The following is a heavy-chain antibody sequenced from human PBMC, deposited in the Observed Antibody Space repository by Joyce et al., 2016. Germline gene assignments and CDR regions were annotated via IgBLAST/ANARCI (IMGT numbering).Heavy chain of an antibody. Sequence: QVELQESGPGLVKPSETLSLTCTVSGASISDSYWTWVRQAPGRGLEWVGYVDHTGTTNSIPSLKSRVTSLRDTSKNQFSLKLTSVTAADTAVYYCARVHFGSGTFYFYYLDVWGKGTSVIVSS. CDR2: VDHTGTT. D-gene: IGHD3-10*01. CDR3: ARVHFGSGTFYFYYLDV. J-gene: IGHJ6*03. V-gene: IGHV4-59*01. CDR1: GASISDSY.